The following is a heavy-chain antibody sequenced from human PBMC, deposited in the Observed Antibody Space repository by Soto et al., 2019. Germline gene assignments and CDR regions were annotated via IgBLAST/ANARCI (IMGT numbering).Heavy chain of an antibody. CDR3: ARGPKTSSWSFDY. D-gene: IGHD6-13*01. CDR1: DGSLNSYY. Sequence: SENLSLTCPVSDGSLNSYYWSWIRQPPGKGLEWIGYIYYSGSTTYNPSLKSRVTITIDTSKNQFSLKLNSVTAADTSVYYCARGPKTSSWSFDYWGQGALVTVSS. J-gene: IGHJ4*02. V-gene: IGHV4-59*01. CDR2: IYYSGST.